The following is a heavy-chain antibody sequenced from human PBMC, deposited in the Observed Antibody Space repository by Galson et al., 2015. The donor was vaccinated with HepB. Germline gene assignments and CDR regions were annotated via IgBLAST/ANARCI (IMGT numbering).Heavy chain of an antibody. CDR2: IIPIFGSG. D-gene: IGHD3-22*01. Sequence: SVKVSCKASGGTFSSHTISWVRQAPGQGLEWMGGIIPIFGSGNYAQKFQGRVTITADKSKSTTYMELSSLRSEDTAAYYCARQYDTSGYYAYWGQGTLVTVSS. CDR3: ARQYDTSGYYAY. J-gene: IGHJ4*02. CDR1: GGTFSSHT. V-gene: IGHV1-69*06.